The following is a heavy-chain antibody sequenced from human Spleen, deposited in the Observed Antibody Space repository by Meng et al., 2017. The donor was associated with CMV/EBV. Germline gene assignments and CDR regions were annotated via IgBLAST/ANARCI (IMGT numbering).Heavy chain of an antibody. CDR2: MWLDGTER. CDR1: GFAFSSYE. Sequence: GESLKISCAASGFAFSSYEMNWVRQAPGKGLEWVAFMWLDGTERYNGNIVKGRFIGSRDKSKNTVFLQLSSLRVEDTAVYYCVGHQGGPREGVRLVWGQGTLVTVSS. CDR3: VGHQGGPREGVRLV. V-gene: IGHV3-33*08. J-gene: IGHJ4*02. D-gene: IGHD3-10*01.